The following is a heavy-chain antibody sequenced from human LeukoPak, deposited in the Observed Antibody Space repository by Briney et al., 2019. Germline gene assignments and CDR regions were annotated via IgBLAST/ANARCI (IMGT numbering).Heavy chain of an antibody. J-gene: IGHJ5*02. CDR2: ISAYNGNT. V-gene: IGHV1-18*01. D-gene: IGHD3-10*01. CDR1: GYTFTSYG. CDR3: ARTKGRGGLNSGYNWFDP. Sequence: ASVKVSCKASGYTFTSYGISWVRQAPGQGLEWMGWISAYNGNTNYAQKLQGRVTMTTDTSTSTAYMELRSLRSDDTAVYYCARTKGRGGLNSGYNWFDPWGQGTLVTVSS.